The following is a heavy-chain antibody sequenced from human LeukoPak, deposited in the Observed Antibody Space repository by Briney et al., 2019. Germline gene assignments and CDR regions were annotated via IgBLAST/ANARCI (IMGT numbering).Heavy chain of an antibody. V-gene: IGHV1-69*13. CDR2: FIPIFGTA. CDR1: GGTFSSYA. Sequence: AASVKVSCKASGGTFSSYAISWVRQAPGQGLEWMGGFIPIFGTANYAQKFQGRVTITADESTSTAYMELSSLRSEDTAVYYCARDREQQLFERWGQGTLVTVSS. D-gene: IGHD6-13*01. J-gene: IGHJ5*02. CDR3: ARDREQQLFER.